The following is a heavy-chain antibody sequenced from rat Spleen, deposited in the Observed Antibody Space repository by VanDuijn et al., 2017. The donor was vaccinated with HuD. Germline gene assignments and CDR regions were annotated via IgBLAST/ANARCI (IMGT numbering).Heavy chain of an antibody. D-gene: IGHD1-4*01. Sequence: EVQLVETGGGLVQPGRSLKLSCVASGFTFSDYAMAWVRQAPKKGLEWVATIIYDGTYTYYRDSVKGRFTISRDNAKSTLYLQMDSLRSEDTATYYCARRTRVSHWYFDFWGPGTMVTVSS. V-gene: IGHV5-17*01. CDR1: GFTFSDYA. CDR2: IIYDGTYT. CDR3: ARRTRVSHWYFDF. J-gene: IGHJ1*01.